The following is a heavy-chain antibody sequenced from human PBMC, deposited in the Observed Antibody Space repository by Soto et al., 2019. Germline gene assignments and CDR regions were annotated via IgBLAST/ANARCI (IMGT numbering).Heavy chain of an antibody. Sequence: GGSLRLSCAASGFTFSSYAMHWVRQAPGKGLEWVAVISYDGSNKYYADSVKGRFTISRDNSKNTLYLQMNSLRAEDTAVYYCARDIGETPPIVVVPAAMFDYGMDVWGQGTTVTVSS. J-gene: IGHJ6*02. V-gene: IGHV3-30-3*01. CDR3: ARDIGETPPIVVVPAAMFDYGMDV. CDR1: GFTFSSYA. CDR2: ISYDGSNK. D-gene: IGHD2-2*01.